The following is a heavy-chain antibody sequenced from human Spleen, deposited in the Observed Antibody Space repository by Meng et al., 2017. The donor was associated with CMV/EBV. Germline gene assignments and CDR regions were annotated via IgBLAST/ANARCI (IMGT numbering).Heavy chain of an antibody. D-gene: IGHD2-2*01. V-gene: IGHV1-18*01. CDR1: FYTFTTYG. CDR2: ISAYNGNT. CDR3: ARDPTHCSSTSCADY. J-gene: IGHJ4*02. Sequence: ASVKVSCKASFYTFTTYGISWVRQAPGQGLEWMGWISAYNGNTNYAQNLQGRVTMTTDTSTSTAYMELRSLRSDDTAVYYCARDPTHCSSTSCADYWGQGTLVTVSS.